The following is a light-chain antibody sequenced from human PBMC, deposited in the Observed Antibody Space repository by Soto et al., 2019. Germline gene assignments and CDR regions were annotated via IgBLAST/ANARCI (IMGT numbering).Light chain of an antibody. CDR3: QQYNNWPLT. J-gene: IGKJ5*01. Sequence: EFVLTQSPGTLSLSPGERATLSCRASQSVSINLAWYQQKPGQAPRLLIYGASTRATGIPARFSASGSGTEFTLTISSLQSEDFAVYYCQQYNNWPLTFGQGTRLEIK. V-gene: IGKV3D-15*01. CDR1: QSVSIN. CDR2: GAS.